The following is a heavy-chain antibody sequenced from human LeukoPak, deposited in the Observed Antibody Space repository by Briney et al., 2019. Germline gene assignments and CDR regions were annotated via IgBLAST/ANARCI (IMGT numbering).Heavy chain of an antibody. V-gene: IGHV3-30*04. D-gene: IGHD5-18*01. CDR2: ISYDGSNK. CDR3: AREVDTAMPHFDY. Sequence: GGSLRLSCAASGFTFSSYAMHWVRQAPGKGLEWVAVISYDGSNKYYADSVKGRFTISRDNSKNTLYLQMNSLRAEDTAVYYCAREVDTAMPHFDYWGQGTLVTVSS. J-gene: IGHJ4*02. CDR1: GFTFSSYA.